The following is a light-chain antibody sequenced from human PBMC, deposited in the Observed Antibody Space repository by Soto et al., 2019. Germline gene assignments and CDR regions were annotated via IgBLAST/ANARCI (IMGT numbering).Light chain of an antibody. V-gene: IGKV4-1*01. J-gene: IGKJ4*01. CDR2: WAS. Sequence: DRFTTPSTDSLSLCLCESSTINCKSSQSVLYISNNKNYLAWYQQKPGQPPKLLIYWASTRESGVPARFSGSGSGTEFTLTISSLQSEDFAVYYCQQCNDWPLLTFGGGTKVDIK. CDR1: QSVLYISNNKNY. CDR3: QQCNDWPLLT.